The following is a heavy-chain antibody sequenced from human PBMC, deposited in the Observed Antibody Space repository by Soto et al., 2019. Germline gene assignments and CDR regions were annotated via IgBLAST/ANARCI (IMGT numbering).Heavy chain of an antibody. Sequence: QVQLVQSGAEVQKPGSSVKVSCKASGGTFSSYSINWVRQAPGQGLEWMGEIIPIFGTANYAQKFQGRVTITEDESTSTAYVELSSLRSEDTAVYYCARDGGRHSGGIDYWGQGTLVTVSS. CDR3: ARDGGRHSGGIDY. V-gene: IGHV1-69*01. CDR1: GGTFSSYS. J-gene: IGHJ4*02. CDR2: IIPIFGTA. D-gene: IGHD1-26*01.